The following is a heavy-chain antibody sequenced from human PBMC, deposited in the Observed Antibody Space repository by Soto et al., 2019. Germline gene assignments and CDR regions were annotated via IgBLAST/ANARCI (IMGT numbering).Heavy chain of an antibody. CDR2: MNPNSGNT. V-gene: IGHV1-8*01. CDR1: GYTFTSYD. Sequence: QVQLVQSGAEVKKPGASVKVSCKASGYTFTSYDINWVRQATGQRLEWMGWMNPNSGNTGYAQKVQGGVTMIRNTSRSTAYVELCSLTSEDTAVYYCARYSVVTPVLLFYWGEKTLVIVT. CDR3: ARYSVVTPVLLFY. D-gene: IGHD4-4*01. J-gene: IGHJ4*02.